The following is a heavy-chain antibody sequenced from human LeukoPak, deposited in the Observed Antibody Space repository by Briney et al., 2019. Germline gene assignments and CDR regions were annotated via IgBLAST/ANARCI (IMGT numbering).Heavy chain of an antibody. CDR3: ARDSSPSDRNYDFWSGYYFYYYYGMDV. D-gene: IGHD3-3*01. CDR2: ISSSSSTI. V-gene: IGHV3-48*01. Sequence: PGGSLRLSCAASGFTFSSYSMNWVRQAPGKGLEWVSYISSSSSTIYYADSVKGRFTISRDNSKNTLYLQMNSLRAEDTAVYYCARDSSPSDRNYDFWSGYYFYYYYGMDVWGQGTTVTVSS. CDR1: GFTFSSYS. J-gene: IGHJ6*02.